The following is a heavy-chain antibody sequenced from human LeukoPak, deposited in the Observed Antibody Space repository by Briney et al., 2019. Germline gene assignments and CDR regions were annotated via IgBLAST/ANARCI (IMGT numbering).Heavy chain of an antibody. D-gene: IGHD2-21*02. CDR1: GYTFTGYY. CDR3: ARDKYVVVTAISGVFDY. V-gene: IGHV1-2*02. J-gene: IGHJ4*02. Sequence: GASVKVSCTASGYTFTGYYMHWVRQAPGQGLEWMGWIHPNSGGTKYAQRFQGRVTVTRDTSISTVYMELSRLRSDDTAVYYCARDKYVVVTAISGVFDYWGQGTLVTVSS. CDR2: IHPNSGGT.